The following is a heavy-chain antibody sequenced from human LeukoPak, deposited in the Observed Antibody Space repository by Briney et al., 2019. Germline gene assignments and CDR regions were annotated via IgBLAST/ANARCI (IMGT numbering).Heavy chain of an antibody. D-gene: IGHD6-19*01. V-gene: IGHV1-8*01. CDR3: ARQEQWLAIDY. J-gene: IGHJ4*02. CDR2: MNPNSGNT. CDR1: GYTFTSYD. Sequence: ASVKVSCKASGYTFTSYDINWVRQATGQGLEWMGWMNPNSGNTGYAQKLQGRVTMTTDTSTSTAYMELRSLRSDDTAVYYCARQEQWLAIDYWGQGTLVTVSS.